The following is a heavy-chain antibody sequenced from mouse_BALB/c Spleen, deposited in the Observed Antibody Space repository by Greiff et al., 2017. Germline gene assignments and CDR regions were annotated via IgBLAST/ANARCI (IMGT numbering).Heavy chain of an antibody. V-gene: IGHV3-6*02. CDR2: ISYDGSN. CDR1: GYSITSGYY. Sequence: VQLKESGPGLVKPSQSLSLTCSVTGYSITSGYYWNWIRQFPGNKLEWMGYISYDGSNNYNPSLKNRISITRDTSKNQFFLKLNSVTTEDTATYYCARDNYRYDVWFAYWGQGTLVTVSA. J-gene: IGHJ3*01. CDR3: ARDNYRYDVWFAY. D-gene: IGHD2-14*01.